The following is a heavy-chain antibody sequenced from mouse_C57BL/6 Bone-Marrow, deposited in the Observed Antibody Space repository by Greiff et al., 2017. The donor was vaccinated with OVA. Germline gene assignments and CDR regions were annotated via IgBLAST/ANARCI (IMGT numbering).Heavy chain of an antibody. Sequence: VQLQQPGAELVKPGASVKLSCKASGYTFTSYWMHWVKQRPGQGLEWIGMIHPNSGSTNYNEKFKSKATLTVAKSSSTAYMQLSSLTSEDSAVYYCAKLITTVVANPYWYFDVWGTGTTVTVSS. CDR1: GYTFTSYW. D-gene: IGHD1-1*01. J-gene: IGHJ1*03. V-gene: IGHV1-64*01. CDR2: IHPNSGST. CDR3: AKLITTVVANPYWYFDV.